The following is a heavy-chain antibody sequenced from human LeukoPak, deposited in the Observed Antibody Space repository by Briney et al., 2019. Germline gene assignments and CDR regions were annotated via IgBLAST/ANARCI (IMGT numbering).Heavy chain of an antibody. J-gene: IGHJ6*02. CDR1: GFTFSSYS. Sequence: GGSLRLSCAASGFTFSSYSMNWVRQAPGKGLEWVSYISSSSSTIYYADSVKGRFTISRDNAKNSLYLQMNSLRDEDTAVYYCARDLEHSSSWYYYYYYGMDVWGQGTTVTVSS. CDR2: ISSSSSTI. V-gene: IGHV3-48*02. CDR3: ARDLEHSSSWYYYYYYGMDV. D-gene: IGHD6-13*01.